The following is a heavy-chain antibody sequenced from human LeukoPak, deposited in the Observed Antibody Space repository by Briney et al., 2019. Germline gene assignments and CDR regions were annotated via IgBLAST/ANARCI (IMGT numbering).Heavy chain of an antibody. D-gene: IGHD1-26*01. Sequence: GGSLRLSCTASGFTFGDYAMSWVRQAPGKGLEWVGFIRSKAYGGTTEYAASVEGRFTISRDDSKSIAYLQMNSLKTEDTAVYYCTRESGSYWEYYFDYWGQGTLVTVSS. J-gene: IGHJ4*02. CDR1: GFTFGDYA. CDR3: TRESGSYWEYYFDY. CDR2: IRSKAYGGTT. V-gene: IGHV3-49*04.